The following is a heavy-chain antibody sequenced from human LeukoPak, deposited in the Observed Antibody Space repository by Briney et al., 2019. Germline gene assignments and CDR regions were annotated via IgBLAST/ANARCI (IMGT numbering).Heavy chain of an antibody. J-gene: IGHJ1*01. CDR1: GFTFSSYA. CDR2: IFGSGDST. D-gene: IGHD2-2*01. V-gene: IGHV3-23*01. Sequence: GGSLRLSCAASGFTFSSYAMNWVRQAPGKGLEWVSAIFGSGDSTYYADSVKGRFTISRDNSKNTLYLQMNSLRAGDTAVYYCAKGDCSSTSCQAGNWGQGPWSPSPQ. CDR3: AKGDCSSTSCQAGN.